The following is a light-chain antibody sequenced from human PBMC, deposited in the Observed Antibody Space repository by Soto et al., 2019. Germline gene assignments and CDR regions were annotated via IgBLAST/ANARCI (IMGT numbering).Light chain of an antibody. CDR2: EVT. V-gene: IGLV2-8*01. J-gene: IGLJ1*01. CDR1: SSDVGFYNF. CDR3: ASYAGTKLFV. Sequence: QSALTQPPSASGSPGQSLTISCTGTSSDVGFYNFVSWYQQRPGKAPKLVIYEVTKRPSGVPDRFSGSKSGSTASLTVSGLQADDEADYYCASYAGTKLFVLGSGTKVT.